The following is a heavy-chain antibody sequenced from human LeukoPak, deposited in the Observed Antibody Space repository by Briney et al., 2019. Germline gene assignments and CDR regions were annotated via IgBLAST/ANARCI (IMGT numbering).Heavy chain of an antibody. CDR2: IYYSGST. D-gene: IGHD6-19*01. CDR3: ARDGSQWLVRY. J-gene: IGHJ4*02. V-gene: IGHV4-39*07. CDR1: GGSISSYY. Sequence: SETLSLTCTVSGGSISSYYWGWIRQPPGKGLEWIGSIYYSGSTYYNPSLKSRVTISVDTSKNQFSLKLSSVTAADTAVYYCARDGSQWLVRYWGQGTLVTVSS.